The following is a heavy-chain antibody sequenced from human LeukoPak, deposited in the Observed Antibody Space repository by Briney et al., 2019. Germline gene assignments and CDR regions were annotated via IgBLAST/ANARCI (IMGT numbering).Heavy chain of an antibody. CDR1: GGSISSYY. J-gene: IGHJ5*02. CDR3: AREAYCSGGSCYEDNWFDP. Sequence: SETLSLTCTVSGGSISSYYWSWLRQPPGKGLEWIGYICYSGSTNYNPSLKSRVTISVDTSKNQFSLKLSSVTAADTAVYYCAREAYCSGGSCYEDNWFDPWGQGTLVTVSS. D-gene: IGHD2-15*01. V-gene: IGHV4-59*01. CDR2: ICYSGST.